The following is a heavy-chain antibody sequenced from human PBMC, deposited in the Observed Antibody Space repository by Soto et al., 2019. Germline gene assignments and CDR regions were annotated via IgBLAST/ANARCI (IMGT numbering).Heavy chain of an antibody. CDR1: GYTFTRYG. J-gene: IGHJ6*02. CDR2: INTYNGNT. D-gene: IGHD3-16*01. Sequence: QVQLVQSGAEVKNPGASVKVSCKASGYTFTRYGIGWARQAPGQGLEWMGWINTYNGNTNYAQNVQGRVTLTTDTYTSTAYLELRSLRFNDTDIYYCAMVDVYVAPSPQDVWGQGTTVIVSS. V-gene: IGHV1-18*01. CDR3: AMVDVYVAPSPQDV.